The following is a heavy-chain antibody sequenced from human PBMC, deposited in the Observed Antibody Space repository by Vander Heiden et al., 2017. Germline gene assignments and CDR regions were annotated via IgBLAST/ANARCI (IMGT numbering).Heavy chain of an antibody. Sequence: EVQLVQSGAGVNKPGESLKISCTGSGYSLTTYWFGRVRQMPGKGLEWMGIIYPGDSNTRYSPSFQGQVTISADKSISTAYLQWSSLKASDTAMYYCVRGHLEYSGKYYTGGDHWGQGTLVTVSS. CDR3: VRGHLEYSGKYYTGGDH. D-gene: IGHD1-26*01. CDR2: IYPGDSNT. V-gene: IGHV5-51*01. J-gene: IGHJ4*02. CDR1: GYSLTTYW.